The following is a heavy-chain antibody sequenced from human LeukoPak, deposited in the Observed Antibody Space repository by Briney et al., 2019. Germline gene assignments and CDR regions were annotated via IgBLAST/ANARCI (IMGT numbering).Heavy chain of an antibody. V-gene: IGHV4-34*01. CDR1: GGSFSGYY. CDR2: INHSGST. J-gene: IGHJ4*02. D-gene: IGHD3-22*01. Sequence: PSETLSLTCAVYGGSFSGYYWSWLRQPPGKGLEWIGVINHSGSTNYNPSLKSRVTMSVDTSKNQFSLKLSSVTAADAAVYYCARVYYYDSSSVFDYWGQGTLVTVSS. CDR3: ARVYYYDSSSVFDY.